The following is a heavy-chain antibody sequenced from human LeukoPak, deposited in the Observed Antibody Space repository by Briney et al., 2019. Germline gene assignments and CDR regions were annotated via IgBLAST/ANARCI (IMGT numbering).Heavy chain of an antibody. CDR2: IYYSGST. J-gene: IGHJ4*02. CDR3: ARVGLLDDILTGRFDY. V-gene: IGHV4-59*01. Sequence: PSETLSLTCTVSGGFISSYYWSWIRQPPGKGLEWIGYIYYSGSTNYNPSLKSRVTISVDTSKNQFSLELSSVTAADTAVYYCARVGLLDDILTGRFDYWGQGTLVTVSS. D-gene: IGHD3-9*01. CDR1: GGFISSYY.